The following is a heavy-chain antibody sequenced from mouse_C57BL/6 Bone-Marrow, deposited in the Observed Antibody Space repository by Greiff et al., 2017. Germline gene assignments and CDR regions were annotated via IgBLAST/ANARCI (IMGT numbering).Heavy chain of an antibody. CDR1: GYTFTSYW. CDR2: IYPSDSET. J-gene: IGHJ1*03. V-gene: IGHV1-61*01. CDR3: TRPNYSVSSPFGV. D-gene: IGHD1-1*01. Sequence: VQLQQPGAELVRPGSSVKLSCKASGYTFTSYWMDWVKQRPGQGLEWIGNIYPSDSETHYNQKFKDKATLTVDKSSSTAYMQLSSLTSEDSAVYYGTRPNYSVSSPFGVWGTGTTVTVSS.